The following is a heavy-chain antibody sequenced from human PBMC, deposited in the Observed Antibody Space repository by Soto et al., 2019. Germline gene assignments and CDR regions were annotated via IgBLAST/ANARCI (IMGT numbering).Heavy chain of an antibody. J-gene: IGHJ4*02. CDR2: NNAGNGNT. CDR3: AMVLTGYYASPNFDY. CDR1: GYTFTSYA. D-gene: IGHD3-9*01. Sequence: QVQLVQSGAEVKKPGASVKVSCKASGYTFTSYAMHWVRQAPGQRLEWMGWNNAGNGNTKYSQKFQGRVTITRDTSASTAYMELSSLRSEDTAVYYCAMVLTGYYASPNFDYWGQGTLVTVSS. V-gene: IGHV1-3*01.